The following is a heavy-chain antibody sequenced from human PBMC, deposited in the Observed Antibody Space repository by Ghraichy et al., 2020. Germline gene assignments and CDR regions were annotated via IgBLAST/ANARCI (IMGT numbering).Heavy chain of an antibody. V-gene: IGHV2-5*02. CDR2: IFWDDDK. Sequence: SGPLVKPTQTLTLTCTFSGFSLSTTGVGVGWIRQPPGKALEWLALIFWDDDKRYRPSLKSRLSITKDTSKNQVVLTMTNMDPVDTATYYCAHRQGRSGGYCSGTSCHGYDYWGQGTLVTVSS. CDR3: AHRQGRSGGYCSGTSCHGYDY. CDR1: GFSLSTTGVG. D-gene: IGHD2-2*01. J-gene: IGHJ4*02.